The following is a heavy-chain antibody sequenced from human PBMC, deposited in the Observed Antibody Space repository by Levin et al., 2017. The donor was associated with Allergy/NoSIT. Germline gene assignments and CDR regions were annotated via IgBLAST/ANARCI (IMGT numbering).Heavy chain of an antibody. CDR1: GGSISNGDYS. CDR2: IYNSGST. Sequence: SETLSLTCAVSGGSISNGDYSWSWIRQPPGKGLEWIAYIYNSGSTHYNPSLKSRVTISLDRYKNQFSLELSSVTAADTAVYYCASHVLGGRGYDYWGQGTLVTVSS. J-gene: IGHJ4*02. CDR3: ASHVLGGRGYDY. D-gene: IGHD1-14*01. V-gene: IGHV4-30-2*01.